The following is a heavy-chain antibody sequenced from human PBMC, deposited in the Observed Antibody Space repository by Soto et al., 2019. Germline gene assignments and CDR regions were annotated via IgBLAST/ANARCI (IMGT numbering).Heavy chain of an antibody. Sequence: QVQLVQSGAEVKKPGSSVKVSCKTSGVSFNNNGIGWVRQAPGHGLEWMGGVSPPFRTSNYARKFQGRMSITADPSTGTVNMGLSSLTSEDTAQYYCARVLYYGSGSYSPYGMDVWGQGTTVTVSS. J-gene: IGHJ6*02. D-gene: IGHD3-10*01. CDR2: VSPPFRTS. CDR1: GVSFNNNG. V-gene: IGHV1-69*01. CDR3: ARVLYYGSGSYSPYGMDV.